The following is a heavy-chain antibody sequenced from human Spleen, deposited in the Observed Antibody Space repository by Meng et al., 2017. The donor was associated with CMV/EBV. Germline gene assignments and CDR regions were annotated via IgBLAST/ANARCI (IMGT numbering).Heavy chain of an antibody. J-gene: IGHJ6*02. Sequence: GGSLRLSCAASGFTFSSYAMSWVRQAPGKGLEWVSAISGSGGSTYYADSVKGRFTISRDNSKNSLYLQMNSLRAEDTAVYYCARDSRLQADFWSGYDIYYYYGMDVWGQGTTVTVSS. V-gene: IGHV3-23*01. CDR3: ARDSRLQADFWSGYDIYYYYGMDV. CDR2: ISGSGGST. D-gene: IGHD3-3*01. CDR1: GFTFSSYA.